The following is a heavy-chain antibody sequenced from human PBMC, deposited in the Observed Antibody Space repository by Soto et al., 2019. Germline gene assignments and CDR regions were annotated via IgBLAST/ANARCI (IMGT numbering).Heavy chain of an antibody. CDR3: ARLGGYCTITSCYGYYGMDV. V-gene: IGHV4-39*01. Sequence: SETQSLTCPVSGGSISSGPYSWGWIRQPPGKGLEWIGTFYYSGSTYYNPSLESRVTISVDTSKNQFSLKVSSVTAADTAVYYCARLGGYCTITSCYGYYGMDVWGQGTTVTVSS. CDR2: FYYSGST. CDR1: GGSISSGPYS. J-gene: IGHJ6*02. D-gene: IGHD2-2*01.